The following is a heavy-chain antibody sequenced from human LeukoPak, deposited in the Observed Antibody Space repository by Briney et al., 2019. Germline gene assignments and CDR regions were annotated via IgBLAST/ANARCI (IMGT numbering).Heavy chain of an antibody. CDR3: AKDWTTVVTPKGYYFDS. V-gene: IGHV3-23*01. J-gene: IGHJ4*02. CDR2: ISTTGGST. CDR1: GFTFSRFW. Sequence: PGGSLRLSCAAAGFTFSRFWMHWVRQPPGKGLEWVSAISTTGGSTYYADSVKGRFTVSRDNSKNTLSLQMDSLRVEDTALYYCAKDWTTVVTPKGYYFDSWGQGTLVTVSS. D-gene: IGHD4-23*01.